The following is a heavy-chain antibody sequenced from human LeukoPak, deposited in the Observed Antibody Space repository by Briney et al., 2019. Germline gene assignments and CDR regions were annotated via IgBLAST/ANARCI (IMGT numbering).Heavy chain of an antibody. D-gene: IGHD2-2*01. Sequence: PGGSLRLSCAASGFTLSRYWMSWVRQAPGKGLEWVANINVDGSEKYCVDSVKGRFTISRDNAKNSLYLEMNSLRAEDTAVYYCARGYCSSTSCSPNWFDPWGQGTLVTVSS. CDR1: GFTLSRYW. CDR2: INVDGSEK. J-gene: IGHJ5*02. CDR3: ARGYCSSTSCSPNWFDP. V-gene: IGHV3-7*04.